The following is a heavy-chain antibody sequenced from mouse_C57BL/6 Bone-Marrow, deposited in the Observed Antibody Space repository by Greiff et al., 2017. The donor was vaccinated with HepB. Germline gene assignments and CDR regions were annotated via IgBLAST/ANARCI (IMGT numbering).Heavy chain of an antibody. D-gene: IGHD1-1*01. V-gene: IGHV5-4*01. J-gene: IGHJ4*01. CDR2: ISDGGSYT. CDR3: ARDVLLRHYYAMDY. CDR1: GFTFSSYA. Sequence: EVQRVESGGGLVKPGGSLKLSCAASGFTFSSYAMSWVRQTPEERLEWVATISDGGSYTYYPDNVKGRFTISRDNAKTTLYLQMSHLKSEDTAMYYCARDVLLRHYYAMDYWGQGTSVTVSS.